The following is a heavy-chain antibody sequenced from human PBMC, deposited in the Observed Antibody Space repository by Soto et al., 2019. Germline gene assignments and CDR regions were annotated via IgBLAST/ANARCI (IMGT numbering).Heavy chain of an antibody. D-gene: IGHD3-9*01. Sequence: LSLTCTVAGGSIRGGNDCWSWIRQPPVKGLEWIGYIYYSGSTYYKPSLKSRVTISVDTSKNQFSLKLNSVTAADTAVYYCARVDILTGYGCMDVWGQGTTVTVSS. CDR1: GGSIRGGNDC. CDR2: IYYSGST. J-gene: IGHJ6*02. V-gene: IGHV4-30-4*01. CDR3: ARVDILTGYGCMDV.